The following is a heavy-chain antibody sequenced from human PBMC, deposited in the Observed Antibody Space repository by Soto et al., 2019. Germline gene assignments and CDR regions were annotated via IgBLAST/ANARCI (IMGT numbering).Heavy chain of an antibody. J-gene: IGHJ5*02. CDR1: GGSISSSSYY. CDR3: ARHVVRELLDTPWNWFDP. CDR2: IYYSGST. V-gene: IGHV4-39*01. D-gene: IGHD1-26*01. Sequence: SETLSLTCTVSGGSISSSSYYWGWIRQPPGKGLEWIGSIYYSGSTYYNPSLKSRVTISVDTSKNQFSLKLSSVTAAGTAVYYWARHVVRELLDTPWNWFDPWGQGTLVTVSS.